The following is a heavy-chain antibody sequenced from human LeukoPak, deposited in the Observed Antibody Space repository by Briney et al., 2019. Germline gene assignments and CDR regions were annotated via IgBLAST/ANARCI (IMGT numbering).Heavy chain of an antibody. CDR1: GYTFINYG. J-gene: IGHJ4*02. Sequence: ASVKVSCKASGYTFINYGINWVRQATGQGLEWMGWMNPNSGNTGYAQKFQGRVTMTRNTSISTAYMELSSLRSEDTAVYYCARGLYDFWSGYGYWGQGTLVTVSS. V-gene: IGHV1-8*02. CDR3: ARGLYDFWSGYGY. D-gene: IGHD3-3*01. CDR2: MNPNSGNT.